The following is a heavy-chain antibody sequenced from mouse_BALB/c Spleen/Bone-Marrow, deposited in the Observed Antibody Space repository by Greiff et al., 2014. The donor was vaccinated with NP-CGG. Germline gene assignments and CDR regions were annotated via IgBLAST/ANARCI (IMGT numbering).Heavy chain of an antibody. V-gene: IGHV1-66*01. D-gene: IGHD2-1*01. CDR1: GYSFTSYY. CDR3: ARRGNWGYAMDY. CDR2: IFPGSGNI. J-gene: IGHJ4*01. Sequence: VKLQESGPELVKPGASVKISCEASGYSFTSYYIHWVRQRPGQGLEWIGWIFPGSGNIKYNEKFKGEATLTADTSSSTAYMRLSSLTSEDSAVYFCARRGNWGYAMDYWGPGPSVTVSS.